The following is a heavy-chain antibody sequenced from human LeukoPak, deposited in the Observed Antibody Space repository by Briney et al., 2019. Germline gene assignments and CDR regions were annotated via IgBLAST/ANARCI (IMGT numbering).Heavy chain of an antibody. V-gene: IGHV4-31*03. Sequence: PSETLSLTCTVSGGSISSGGYYWSWIRQHPGKGLEWIGYIYYSGSTHYNPSLKSRVTISVDTSKNQFSLKLSSVTAADTAVYYCARDMTDWWFDLWGQGTLVTVSS. J-gene: IGHJ5*02. D-gene: IGHD3-9*01. CDR2: IYYSGST. CDR1: GGSISSGGYY. CDR3: ARDMTDWWFDL.